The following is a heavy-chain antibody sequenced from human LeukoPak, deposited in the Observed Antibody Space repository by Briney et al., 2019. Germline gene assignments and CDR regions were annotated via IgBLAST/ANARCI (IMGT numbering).Heavy chain of an antibody. D-gene: IGHD2-2*01. CDR3: ARGRIYCSSTSCSYYFDC. V-gene: IGHV1-8*01. J-gene: IGHJ4*02. CDR2: MNPNSGNT. CDR1: GYTFTSYD. Sequence: GASVKVSCKASGYTFTSYDINWVRQTTGQGLEWMGWMNPNSGNTGYAQKFQGRVTMTRNTSISTAYMELSSLRSEDTAVYYCARGRIYCSSTSCSYYFDCWGQGTLVTVSS.